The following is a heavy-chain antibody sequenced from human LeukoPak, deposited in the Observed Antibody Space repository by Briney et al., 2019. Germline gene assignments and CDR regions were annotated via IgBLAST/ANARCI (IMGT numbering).Heavy chain of an antibody. V-gene: IGHV4-61*02. J-gene: IGHJ4*02. D-gene: IGHD3-3*01. CDR2: IYTSGST. CDR1: GGSISSGSYY. CDR3: ARSPGYYDFWSGYFDY. Sequence: PSETLSLTRTVSGGSISSGSYYWSWIRQPAGKGLEWIGRIYTSGSTNYNPSLKSRVTISVDTSKNQFSLKLSSVTAADTAVYHCARSPGYYDFWSGYFDYWGQGTLVTVSS.